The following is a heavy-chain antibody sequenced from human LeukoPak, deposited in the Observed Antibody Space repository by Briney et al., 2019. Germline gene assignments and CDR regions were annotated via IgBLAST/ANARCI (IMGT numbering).Heavy chain of an antibody. D-gene: IGHD2-2*01. V-gene: IGHV4-61*02. CDR1: GGSISSGSYY. Sequence: SETLSLTCTVSGGSISSGSYYWSWIRQPAGKGLEWIGRIYTSGSTNYNPSLKSRVTISVDTSKNQFSLKLSPVTAADTAVYYCARQASLLDYWGQGTLVTVSS. CDR2: IYTSGST. CDR3: ARQASLLDY. J-gene: IGHJ4*02.